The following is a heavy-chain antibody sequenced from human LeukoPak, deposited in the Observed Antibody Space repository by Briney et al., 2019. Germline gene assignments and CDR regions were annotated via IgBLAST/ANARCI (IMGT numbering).Heavy chain of an antibody. CDR2: INHSGST. CDR3: ARGGESGGSYDY. J-gene: IGHJ4*02. D-gene: IGHD2-15*01. V-gene: IGHV4-34*01. Sequence: SETLSLTCAVYGGSFSGYYWSLIRQPPGKGLEWIGEINHSGSTNYNPSLKSRVTISVDTSKNQFSLKLSSVTAADTAVYYCARGGESGGSYDYWGQGTLVTVSS. CDR1: GGSFSGYY.